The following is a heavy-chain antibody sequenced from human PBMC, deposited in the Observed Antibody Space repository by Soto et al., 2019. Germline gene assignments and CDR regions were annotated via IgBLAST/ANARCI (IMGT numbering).Heavy chain of an antibody. V-gene: IGHV5-10-1*01. CDR3: ARQGAAAGHERGNWFDP. CDR2: IDPSDSYT. D-gene: IGHD6-13*01. CDR1: GYSFTSYW. J-gene: IGHJ5*02. Sequence: PGESLKISCKGSGYSFTSYWISWVRQMPGEGLEWMGRIDPSDSYTNYSPSFQGHVTISADKSISTAYLQWSSLKASDTAMYYCARQGAAAGHERGNWFDPWGQGTLVTVSS.